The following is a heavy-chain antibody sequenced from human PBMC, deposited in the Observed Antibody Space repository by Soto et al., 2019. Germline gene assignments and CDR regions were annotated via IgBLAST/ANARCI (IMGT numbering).Heavy chain of an antibody. Sequence: QLQLQESGPGLVKPSETLSLTCTVSGGSISSTNYYWGWIRHPPRKGLEWIGSIYYSGSTSYNSSLKSRVTISVDTSKNQFSLRLSSVTAADTAVYYCASPTLGAFDIWGQGTMVTVSS. CDR2: IYYSGST. CDR3: ASPTLGAFDI. V-gene: IGHV4-39*01. D-gene: IGHD3-16*01. CDR1: GGSISSTNYY. J-gene: IGHJ3*02.